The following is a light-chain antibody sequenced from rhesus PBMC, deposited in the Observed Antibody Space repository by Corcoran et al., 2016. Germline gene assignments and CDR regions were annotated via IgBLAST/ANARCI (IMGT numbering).Light chain of an antibody. J-gene: IGKJ3*01. CDR1: QGISSW. CDR2: KAS. CDR3: PRYSRAPFT. Sequence: DIQMTQSPSSLSASVGDRVTITCLASQGISSWLAWYQHKPGKAPKLLIYKASRLQSGVPSRCSGSGSGTDFTLTISSLQPEDSATYYCPRYSRAPFTFVPGTKLDIK. V-gene: IGKV1-21*01.